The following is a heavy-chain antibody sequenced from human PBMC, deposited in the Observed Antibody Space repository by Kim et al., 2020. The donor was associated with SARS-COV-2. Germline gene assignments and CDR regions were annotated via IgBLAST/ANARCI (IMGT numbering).Heavy chain of an antibody. CDR3: ARDEVDYDSSGYYYYFDY. D-gene: IGHD3-22*01. Sequence: GGSLRLSCAASGFTFSRYAIHWVRQPPGRGLEWVAVISYDGSRKSYADSVKGRFTISRDNSRHTVYVQMNSLRPEDTAFYYCARDEVDYDSSGYYYYFDYWGQGTLVTVSS. CDR1: GFTFSRYA. V-gene: IGHV3-30-3*01. J-gene: IGHJ4*02. CDR2: ISYDGSRK.